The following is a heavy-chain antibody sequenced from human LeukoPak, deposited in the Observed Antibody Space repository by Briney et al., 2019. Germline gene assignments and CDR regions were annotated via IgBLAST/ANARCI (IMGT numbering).Heavy chain of an antibody. D-gene: IGHD1-1*01. CDR1: GFIFSNYA. CDR3: ASSPNWNGAEYYFEH. CDR2: IRGSGGGT. J-gene: IGHJ4*02. Sequence: GGSLRLSCAASGFIFSNYALMWLRQSPGKGLEWVSAIRGSGGGTFYADSVKGRFTISRDHAKNSVYLQMDSLGVDDTAVYFCASSPNWNGAEYYFEHWGPGTLVLVSS. V-gene: IGHV3-23*01.